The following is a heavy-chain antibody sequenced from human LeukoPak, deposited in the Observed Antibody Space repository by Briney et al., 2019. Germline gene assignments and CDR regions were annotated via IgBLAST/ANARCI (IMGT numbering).Heavy chain of an antibody. CDR2: IFYSGST. J-gene: IGHJ3*02. CDR3: AKSNGYGLIDI. D-gene: IGHD3-22*01. V-gene: IGHV4-59*12. Sequence: PSETLSLTCSVSGGSISSYYWGWVRQPPGKALEWIGNIFYSGSTYYSPSLKSRVTISLDTSRNQFSLKLNSVTAADTAVYYCAKSNGYGLIDIWGQGTMVTVSS. CDR1: GGSISSYY.